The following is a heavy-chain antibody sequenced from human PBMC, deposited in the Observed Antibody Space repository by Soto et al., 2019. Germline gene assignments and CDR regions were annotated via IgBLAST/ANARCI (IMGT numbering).Heavy chain of an antibody. CDR3: ARGYSGPEGKFDP. D-gene: IGHD5-12*01. Sequence: QVQLVQSGAEVKKPGASVKVSCKASGYTFTGYYMHWVRQAPGQGLEWMGWINPNSGDTNYAQKFQGRVTMTRDTSISTAYMELSRLRSDDTAVYYCARGYSGPEGKFDPWGQGTLVTVSS. CDR1: GYTFTGYY. J-gene: IGHJ5*02. V-gene: IGHV1-2*02. CDR2: INPNSGDT.